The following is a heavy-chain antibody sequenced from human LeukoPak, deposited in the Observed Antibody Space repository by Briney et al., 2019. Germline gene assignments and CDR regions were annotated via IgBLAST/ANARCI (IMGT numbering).Heavy chain of an antibody. CDR1: GFTFSSYI. CDR3: AKDSTVSGSYYGMDI. D-gene: IGHD3-22*01. CDR2: ISGSGSTT. V-gene: IGHV3-23*01. Sequence: GGSLRLSCAASGFTFSSYIVTWVRQAPGKGLEWVSSISGSGSTTYFADSVKGRFTISRDNSKNTLYLQMSSLRAEDTAIYCCAKDSTVSGSYYGMDIWGQGTTVTVSS. J-gene: IGHJ6*02.